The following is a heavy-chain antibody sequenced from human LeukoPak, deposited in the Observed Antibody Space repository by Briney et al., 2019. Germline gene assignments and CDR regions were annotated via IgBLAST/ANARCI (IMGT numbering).Heavy chain of an antibody. Sequence: PGGSLRLSCAASGFTFSSYNMNWVRQAPGKGLEWVSYISSSSSAIYYADSVKGRFTISRDNAKNSLYLQMNSLRAEDTAVYYCARALATFLGDAFDIWGQGTMVTVSS. D-gene: IGHD2/OR15-2a*01. J-gene: IGHJ3*02. V-gene: IGHV3-48*01. CDR3: ARALATFLGDAFDI. CDR2: ISSSSSAI. CDR1: GFTFSSYN.